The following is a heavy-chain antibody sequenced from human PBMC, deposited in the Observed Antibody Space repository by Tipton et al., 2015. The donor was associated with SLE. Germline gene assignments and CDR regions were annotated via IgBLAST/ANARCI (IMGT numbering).Heavy chain of an antibody. CDR1: GGSSSGYY. CDR3: ARGKSTFNWFDP. V-gene: IGHV4-59*01. J-gene: IGHJ5*02. CDR2: IYYSGST. Sequence: TLSLTCTVSGGSSSGYYWGWIRQPPGKGLEWIGYIYYSGSTKYNPSLKSRVTITVDTSKNQLSLKLSSVTAADTAVYYCARGKSTFNWFDPWGQGTLVTVSS.